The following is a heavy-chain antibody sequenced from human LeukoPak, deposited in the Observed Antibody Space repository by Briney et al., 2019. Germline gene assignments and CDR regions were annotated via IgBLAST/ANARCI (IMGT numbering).Heavy chain of an antibody. V-gene: IGHV1-69*05. J-gene: IGHJ3*02. CDR3: ARPTDIVVVPAALGGDAFDI. CDR2: IIPIFGTA. Sequence: GASVKVSCKASGGTFSSYAISWVRQAPGQGLEWMGGIIPIFGTANYAQKFQGRVTITTDESTSTAYMELSSLRSEDTAVYYCARPTDIVVVPAALGGDAFDIWGQGTMVTVSS. D-gene: IGHD2-2*01. CDR1: GGTFSSYA.